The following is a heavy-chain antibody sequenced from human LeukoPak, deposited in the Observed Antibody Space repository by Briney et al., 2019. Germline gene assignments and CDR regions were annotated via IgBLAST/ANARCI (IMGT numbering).Heavy chain of an antibody. Sequence: SQTLSLTCTVSRDSITSSDYHWDWIRQPPGKGLEWIGTIYYSGNTHYNPSLDSRATISVDASRTQFSLRLRSVTAADTAVYHCARRAAHGGWRFDYWGQGTLVTVSS. D-gene: IGHD6-19*01. J-gene: IGHJ4*02. CDR3: ARRAAHGGWRFDY. CDR1: RDSITSSDYH. V-gene: IGHV4-39*01. CDR2: IYYSGNT.